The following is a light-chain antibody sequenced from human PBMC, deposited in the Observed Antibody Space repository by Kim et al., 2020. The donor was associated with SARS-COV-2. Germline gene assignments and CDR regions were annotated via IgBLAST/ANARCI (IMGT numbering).Light chain of an antibody. CDR3: QAWDSSNWV. CDR1: KLGDKY. V-gene: IGLV3-1*01. Sequence: SYELTQPPSVSVSPGQTASITCSGDKLGDKYACCYQQKPGQSPVLVIYQDSKRPSGIPERFSGSNSGNTATLTISGTQAMDEADYYCQAWDSSNWVFGGGTQLTVL. J-gene: IGLJ3*02. CDR2: QDS.